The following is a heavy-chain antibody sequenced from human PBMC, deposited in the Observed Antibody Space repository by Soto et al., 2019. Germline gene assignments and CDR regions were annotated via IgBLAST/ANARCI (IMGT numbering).Heavy chain of an antibody. V-gene: IGHV4-38-2*02. CDR2: IHHGGSS. D-gene: IGHD3-16*01. CDR3: ARDWGTTTRVLRWFDP. J-gene: IGHJ5*02. CDR1: GSSIGSSYY. Sequence: NPSETLSLTCAVSGSSIGSSYYWGWIRQPPGKGLEWIGTIHHGGSSFYNPSLKSRVTMSVDTSKNQFSLKLRSVTAADTAVYFCARDWGTTTRVLRWFDPQGQIPLFTVSP.